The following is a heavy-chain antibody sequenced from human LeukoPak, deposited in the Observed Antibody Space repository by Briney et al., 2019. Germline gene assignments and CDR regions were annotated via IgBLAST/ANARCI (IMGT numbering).Heavy chain of an antibody. CDR2: IYYSGTS. Sequence: SETLSLTCTVSGGFIRSSSYHWGWIRQPPGKGLEWIASIYYSGTSYYNPSLRSRVTISVDTSKNQFSLKLNSVTAADTAVYYCAGEYSSSPGYWGQGALVTVSS. V-gene: IGHV4-39*07. CDR3: AGEYSSSPGY. D-gene: IGHD3-22*01. J-gene: IGHJ4*02. CDR1: GGFIRSSSYH.